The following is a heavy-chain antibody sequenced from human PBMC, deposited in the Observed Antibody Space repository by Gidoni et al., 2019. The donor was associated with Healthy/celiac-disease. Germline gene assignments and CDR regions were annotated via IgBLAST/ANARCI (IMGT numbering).Heavy chain of an antibody. V-gene: IGHV3-64*01. CDR3: ARVSWYYDSSGYLDY. CDR1: GFTFSSYA. D-gene: IGHD3-22*01. Sequence: EVQLVASGGGLVQPGGSLRLSCAASGFTFSSYAMHWVRQAPGKGLEYVSAISSNGGSTYYANAVKGRFTISRDNSKNTLYLQMGSLRAEDMAVYYCARVSWYYDSSGYLDYWGQGTLVTVSS. CDR2: ISSNGGST. J-gene: IGHJ4*02.